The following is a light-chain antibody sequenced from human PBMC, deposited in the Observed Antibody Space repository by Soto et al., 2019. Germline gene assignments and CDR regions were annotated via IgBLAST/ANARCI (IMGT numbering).Light chain of an antibody. CDR1: QTISSL. Sequence: DTQMTQSPSTLSASVGDRVTITCRASQTISSLLAWYQQKPGKAPKLLIHKVSTLQSGVPSRFSASGSGTEFTLTISSLQPDDFATYYCQQYNSLWTFGQGTKVEIK. CDR2: KVS. CDR3: QQYNSLWT. V-gene: IGKV1-5*03. J-gene: IGKJ1*01.